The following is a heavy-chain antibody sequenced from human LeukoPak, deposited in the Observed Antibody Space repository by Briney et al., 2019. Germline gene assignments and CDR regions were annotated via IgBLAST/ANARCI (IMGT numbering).Heavy chain of an antibody. V-gene: IGHV5-51*01. D-gene: IGHD4-11*01. Sequence: GESLKISCKGSGYSFTSYWIGWVRQMPGKGLEWMGIIYPGDSDTRYSPSFQGQVTISADKSISTAYLQWSSLKASDTAMYYCVRDGMVTTVTPNWFDPWGQGTLVTVSP. J-gene: IGHJ5*02. CDR3: VRDGMVTTVTPNWFDP. CDR1: GYSFTSYW. CDR2: IYPGDSDT.